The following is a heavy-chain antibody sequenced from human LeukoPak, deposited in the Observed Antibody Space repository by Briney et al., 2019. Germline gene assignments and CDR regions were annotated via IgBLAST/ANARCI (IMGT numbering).Heavy chain of an antibody. Sequence: ASVKVSCKASGYTFTSYGISWVRQAPGQGLEWMGWISAYNGNTNYAQKLQGRVTMTTDTSTSTAYMELSSLRSEDTAVYYCATLQSQGSWSFDYWGQGTLVTVSS. CDR3: ATLQSQGSWSFDY. D-gene: IGHD6-13*01. V-gene: IGHV1-18*01. CDR2: ISAYNGNT. CDR1: GYTFTSYG. J-gene: IGHJ4*02.